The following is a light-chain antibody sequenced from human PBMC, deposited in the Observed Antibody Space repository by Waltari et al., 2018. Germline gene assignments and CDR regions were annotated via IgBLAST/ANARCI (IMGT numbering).Light chain of an antibody. J-gene: IGKJ5*01. CDR3: QQYNRWPPIT. CDR1: QSIASN. CDR2: EAS. V-gene: IGKV3-15*01. Sequence: EVVMTQSPATLSLFPGERATLSGRASQSIASNLAWYQQKPAQAPRLLIYEASTRATGISARFRGSGSGAEFTLTISSLQSEDSAVYDCQQYNRWPPITFGQGTRLEIK.